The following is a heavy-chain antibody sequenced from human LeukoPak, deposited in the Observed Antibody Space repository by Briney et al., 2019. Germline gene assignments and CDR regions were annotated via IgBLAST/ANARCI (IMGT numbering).Heavy chain of an antibody. D-gene: IGHD3-22*01. CDR1: GFAFKNAW. CDR3: TTDPPYYYDSSGFRYYYYMDV. Sequence: GGSLRLSCAASGFAFKNAWMSWVRQAPGKGLEWLGLIKRKTEGGTTDYTAPVRGRFTISRDDSENTLYLQMNSLKTEDTAVYYCTTDPPYYYDSSGFRYYYYMDVWGKGTTVTVSS. V-gene: IGHV3-15*01. CDR2: IKRKTEGGTT. J-gene: IGHJ6*03.